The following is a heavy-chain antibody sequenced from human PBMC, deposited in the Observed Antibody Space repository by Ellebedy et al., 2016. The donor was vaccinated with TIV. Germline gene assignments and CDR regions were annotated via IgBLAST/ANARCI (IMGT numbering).Heavy chain of an antibody. Sequence: PGGSLRLSCAASGFTFSSYAMCWVRQAPGKGLEWVSTISDSGDYTYYADFVKGRFTISRDNSRNTVYLQMNSLRAEDTAVYYCARDPVGVGPAFDIWGQGTMVTVSS. CDR1: GFTFSSYA. CDR2: ISDSGDYT. J-gene: IGHJ3*02. V-gene: IGHV3-23*01. CDR3: ARDPVGVGPAFDI. D-gene: IGHD4-23*01.